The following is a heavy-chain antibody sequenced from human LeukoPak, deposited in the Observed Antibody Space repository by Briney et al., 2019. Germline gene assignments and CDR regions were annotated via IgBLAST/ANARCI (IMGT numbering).Heavy chain of an antibody. CDR2: VNCDWCSK. Sequence: GGSERLSCAASGFTFNDYWMHWVRQAPAKGLVWVSRVNCDWCSKSYADSVKGRFIVSRDNAKNKLSLQMHSLRPADTAVYYCARDRSISPAGDTYWGQGTLASVSS. CDR1: GFTFNDYW. V-gene: IGHV3-74*01. J-gene: IGHJ4*02. CDR3: ARDRSISPAGDTY. D-gene: IGHD6-13*01.